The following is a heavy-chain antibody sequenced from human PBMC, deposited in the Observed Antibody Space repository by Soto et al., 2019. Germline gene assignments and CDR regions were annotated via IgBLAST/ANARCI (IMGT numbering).Heavy chain of an antibody. Sequence: SETLSLTCTVSGGSISSYYWSWIRQPPGKGLEWIGYIYYSGSTNYNPSLKSRVTISVDTSKNQFSLKLSSVTAADTAVYYCARFQLWNHLSYYYGMDVWGQGTTVTVSS. J-gene: IGHJ6*02. D-gene: IGHD5-18*01. CDR1: GGSISSYY. CDR2: IYYSGST. V-gene: IGHV4-59*08. CDR3: ARFQLWNHLSYYYGMDV.